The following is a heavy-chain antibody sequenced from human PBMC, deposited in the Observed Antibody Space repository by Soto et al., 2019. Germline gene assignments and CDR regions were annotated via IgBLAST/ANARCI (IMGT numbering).Heavy chain of an antibody. CDR2: ISAYNGNT. Sequence: ASVKVSCKASGYTFTSYGIRWVRQAPGQGLEWMGWISAYNGNTNYAQKLQGRVTMTTDTSTSTAYMELRSLRSDDTAVYYCARDLRDTAMDYYYYYGMDVWGQGTTVTVYS. D-gene: IGHD5-18*01. V-gene: IGHV1-18*01. CDR3: ARDLRDTAMDYYYYYGMDV. CDR1: GYTFTSYG. J-gene: IGHJ6*02.